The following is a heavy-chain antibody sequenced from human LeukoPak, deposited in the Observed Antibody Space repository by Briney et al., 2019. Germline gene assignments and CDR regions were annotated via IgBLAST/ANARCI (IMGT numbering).Heavy chain of an antibody. J-gene: IGHJ3*02. CDR1: GGSISSSSYY. CDR2: MSSTNSII. Sequence: LSLTCTVSGGSISSSSYYWGWIRQPPGKGLEWVSYMSSTNSIIYYADSVKGRFTISRDNAKNSLYLQMNSLRAEDTAVYYCARVAHDVFDIWGQGTMVTVSS. V-gene: IGHV3-11*04. CDR3: ARVAHDVFDI.